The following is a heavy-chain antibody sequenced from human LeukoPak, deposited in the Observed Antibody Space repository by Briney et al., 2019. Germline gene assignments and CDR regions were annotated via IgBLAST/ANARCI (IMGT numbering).Heavy chain of an antibody. CDR2: FDPEDGET. CDR1: EYTLTELS. CDR3: ATVSYYYDSSGYQGYFQH. V-gene: IGHV1-24*01. D-gene: IGHD3-22*01. Sequence: ASVMVSCKVSEYTLTELSMHWVRQAPGKGLEWMGGFDPEDGETIYAQKFQGRVTMTEDTSTDTAYMELSSLRSEDTAMYYCATVSYYYDSSGYQGYFQHWGQGTLVTVSS. J-gene: IGHJ1*01.